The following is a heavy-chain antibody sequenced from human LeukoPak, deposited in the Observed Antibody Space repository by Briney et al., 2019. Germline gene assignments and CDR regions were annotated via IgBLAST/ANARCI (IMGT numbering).Heavy chain of an antibody. CDR1: GFTFSRYS. CDR2: ISTSGSYT. D-gene: IGHD3-16*01. Sequence: TGGSLRLSCAASGFTFSRYSMHWVRQTPGKGLQWVSSISTSGSYTYYEDSLKGRFTISRDNAKQPLYLQMDSLRAEDTAVYYCARDWFGDFWGQGILVIVSS. J-gene: IGHJ4*02. V-gene: IGHV3-21*01. CDR3: ARDWFGDF.